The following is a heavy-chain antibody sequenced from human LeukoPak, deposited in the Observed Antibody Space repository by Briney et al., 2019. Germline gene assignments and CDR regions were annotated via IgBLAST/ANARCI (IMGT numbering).Heavy chain of an antibody. J-gene: IGHJ4*02. CDR1: GYSISSGYY. CDR2: IYHSGST. Sequence: SETLSLTRAVSGYSISSGYYWGWIRQPPGKGLEWIGSIYHSGSTYYNPSLKSRVTISVDTSKNQFSLKLSSVTAADTAVYYCASQLYDYVWGSYGHFDYWGQGTLVTVSS. CDR3: ASQLYDYVWGSYGHFDY. D-gene: IGHD3-16*01. V-gene: IGHV4-38-2*01.